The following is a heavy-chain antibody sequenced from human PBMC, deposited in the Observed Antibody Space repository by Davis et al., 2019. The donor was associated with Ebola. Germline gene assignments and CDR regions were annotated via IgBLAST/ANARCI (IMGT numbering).Heavy chain of an antibody. CDR1: GFTFSSYG. J-gene: IGHJ6*03. Sequence: PGGSLRLSCAASGFTFSSYGMHWVRQAPGRGLEWVAFIRYDGSNKYYADSVKGRFTISRDNSKNTLYLQMNSLRAEDTAVYYCAGTGVTTGRVYYYYMDVWGKGTTVTVSS. D-gene: IGHD4-17*01. V-gene: IGHV3-30*02. CDR2: IRYDGSNK. CDR3: AGTGVTTGRVYYYYMDV.